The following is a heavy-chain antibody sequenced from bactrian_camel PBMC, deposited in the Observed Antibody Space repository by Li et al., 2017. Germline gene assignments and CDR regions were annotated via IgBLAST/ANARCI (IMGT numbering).Heavy chain of an antibody. J-gene: IGHJ4*01. V-gene: IGHV3S1*01. CDR1: GYTVRNHC. Sequence: HVQLVESGGGSVQVGGSLTLSCLASGYTVRNHCMGWFRQVPGKEREGVAAISTLSTRDTTYYADSVKGRFTVSQDDANNSLYLQMTSMKAEDTAIYYCAAARDYSSCATWRDQRRFHYWGQGTQVTVS. CDR3: AAARDYSSCATWRDQRRFHY. D-gene: IGHD1*01. CDR2: ISTLSTRDTT.